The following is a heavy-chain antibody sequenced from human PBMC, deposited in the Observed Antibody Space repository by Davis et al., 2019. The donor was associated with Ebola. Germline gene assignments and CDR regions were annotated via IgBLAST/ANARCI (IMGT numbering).Heavy chain of an antibody. J-gene: IGHJ4*02. CDR1: GGSFSGYY. CDR3: ARGRSRYRSSWYGGLGY. D-gene: IGHD6-13*01. Sequence: SETLSLTCAVYGGSFSGYYWSWIRQPPGKGLEWIGEINHSGSTNYNPSLKSRVTISVDTSKNQFSLKLSSVTAADTAVYYCARGRSRYRSSWYGGLGYWGQGTLVTVSS. V-gene: IGHV4-34*01. CDR2: INHSGST.